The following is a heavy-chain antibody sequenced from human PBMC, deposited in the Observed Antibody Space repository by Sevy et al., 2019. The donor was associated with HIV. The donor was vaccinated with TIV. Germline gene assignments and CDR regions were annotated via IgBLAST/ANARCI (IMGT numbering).Heavy chain of an antibody. D-gene: IGHD3-22*01. V-gene: IGHV3-23*01. CDR1: GFTFSSYA. J-gene: IGHJ4*02. Sequence: GGSLRLSCAASGFTFSSYAMSWVRQAPGKGLEWVSAISGSGGSTYYADSVKGRFTISRDNSKNTLYLQMNSLRAEDTVVYYCAKDRSPNVVVITSPFDYWGQGTLVTVSS. CDR2: ISGSGGST. CDR3: AKDRSPNVVVITSPFDY.